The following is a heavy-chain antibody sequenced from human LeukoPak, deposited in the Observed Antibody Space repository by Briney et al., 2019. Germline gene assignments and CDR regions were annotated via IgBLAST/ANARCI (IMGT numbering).Heavy chain of an antibody. CDR3: ARLATPVGY. V-gene: IGHV3-7*01. CDR1: GFTFSTYW. Sequence: GGSLRLSCAASGFTFSTYWMTWVRQAPGRGLEWVANIREDGREKYYVDSVRGRFTISRDNAKNSLYLQMNSLRAEDTAVYFCARLATPVGYWGLGTLVTVSS. J-gene: IGHJ4*02. D-gene: IGHD3-3*02. CDR2: IREDGREK.